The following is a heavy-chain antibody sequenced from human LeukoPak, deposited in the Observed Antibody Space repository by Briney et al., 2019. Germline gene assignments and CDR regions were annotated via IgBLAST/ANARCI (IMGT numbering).Heavy chain of an antibody. Sequence: SETLSLTCAVYGGSFSGYYWSWIRQPPGKGLEWIGEINHSGSTNYNPSLKSRVTISVDTSKNQFSLKLSSVTAADTAVYYCAREVRATCSSTSCYDGNWFDPWGQGTLVTVSS. D-gene: IGHD2-2*01. CDR1: GGSFSGYY. CDR2: INHSGST. J-gene: IGHJ5*02. V-gene: IGHV4-34*01. CDR3: AREVRATCSSTSCYDGNWFDP.